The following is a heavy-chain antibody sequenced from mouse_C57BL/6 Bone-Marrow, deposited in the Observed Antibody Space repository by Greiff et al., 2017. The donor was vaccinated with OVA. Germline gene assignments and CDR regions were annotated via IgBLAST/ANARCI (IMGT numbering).Heavy chain of an antibody. J-gene: IGHJ2*01. CDR2: IYPSDSET. CDR1: GYTFTSYW. CDR3: ARGRFPCYFDY. Sequence: QVQLQQSGAELVRPGSSVKLSCKASGYTFTSYWMDWVKQRPGQGLEWIGNIYPSDSETHYNQKFKDKATLTVDKSSSTAYMQLSSLTSEDSAVYYCARGRFPCYFDYWGQGTTLTVSS. V-gene: IGHV1-61*01.